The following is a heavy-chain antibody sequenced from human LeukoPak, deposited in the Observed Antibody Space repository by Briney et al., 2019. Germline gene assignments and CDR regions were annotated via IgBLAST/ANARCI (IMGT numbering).Heavy chain of an antibody. CDR1: GFIFTSYW. D-gene: IGHD3-10*01. V-gene: IGHV3-7*01. J-gene: IGHJ4*02. CDR3: ARDLEYDFGSGSYWYHLDY. Sequence: GGSLRLSCGASGFIFTSYWFSWVRQAPGKGLEWVANIKQDGSEKYYVDSVKGRFTISRDNAKNSVYLEMNSLRADDTAVYFCARDLEYDFGSGSYWYHLDYWGQGVLVTVSS. CDR2: IKQDGSEK.